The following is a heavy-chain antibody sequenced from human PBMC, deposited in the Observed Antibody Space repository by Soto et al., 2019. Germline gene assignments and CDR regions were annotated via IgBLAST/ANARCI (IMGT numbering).Heavy chain of an antibody. J-gene: IGHJ3*02. D-gene: IGHD1-26*01. Sequence: EVQLLESGGGLVQPGGSLRLSCAASGFTFSSYAMSWVRQAPGKGLEWVSAISGSGGSTYYADSVKGRFTISRDNSKNXXDLQLNSLRAADTAVYYCAKGVGFVRGSYCDAFDIWGQGTMVTVSS. V-gene: IGHV3-23*01. CDR2: ISGSGGST. CDR1: GFTFSSYA. CDR3: AKGVGFVRGSYCDAFDI.